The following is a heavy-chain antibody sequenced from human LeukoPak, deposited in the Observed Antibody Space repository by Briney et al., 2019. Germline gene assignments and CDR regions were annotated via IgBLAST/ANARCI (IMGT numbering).Heavy chain of an antibody. Sequence: GASVKVSCKASGYTFTSYYIHWMRQAPGQGLEWVGWINPNSGGTNYAQKFQGRVTMTRDTSISTAYMELSRLRSDDTAVYYCARDIVMVTYWFDPWGQGTLVTVSS. J-gene: IGHJ5*02. CDR2: INPNSGGT. D-gene: IGHD5-18*01. CDR1: GYTFTSYY. CDR3: ARDIVMVTYWFDP. V-gene: IGHV1-2*02.